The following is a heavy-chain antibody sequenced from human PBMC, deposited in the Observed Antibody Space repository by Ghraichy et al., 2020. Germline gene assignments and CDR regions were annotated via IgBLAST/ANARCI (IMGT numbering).Heavy chain of an antibody. V-gene: IGHV4-34*01. Sequence: SETLSLTCAVYGGSFSGYYWSWIRQPPGKGLGLIGEINHSGSTNYNPSLKSRVTISVDTSKNQFSLKLSSVTAADTAVYYCARGMERITIFGVVPYGMDVWGLGTTVTVSS. D-gene: IGHD3-3*01. CDR3: ARGMERITIFGVVPYGMDV. J-gene: IGHJ6*02. CDR2: INHSGST. CDR1: GGSFSGYY.